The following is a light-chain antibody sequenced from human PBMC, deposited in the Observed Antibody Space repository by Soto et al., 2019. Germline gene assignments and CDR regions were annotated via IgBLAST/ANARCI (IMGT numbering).Light chain of an antibody. V-gene: IGLV2-8*01. Sequence: QSALTQPPSAYGSPGQSVTISCTGTFNDVGGYNYVSWYQQHPGKAPKVIIYEVYKRPSGVPDRFSGSKSGKTASLTVSGLQADDEDDYYCSSYVGNNNVVFGGGTKLTVL. CDR3: SSYVGNNNVV. CDR2: EVY. CDR1: FNDVGGYNY. J-gene: IGLJ3*02.